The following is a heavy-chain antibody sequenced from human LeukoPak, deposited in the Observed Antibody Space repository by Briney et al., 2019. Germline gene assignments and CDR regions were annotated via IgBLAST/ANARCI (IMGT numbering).Heavy chain of an antibody. V-gene: IGHV3-23*01. CDR2: VSGGGDSP. J-gene: IGHJ5*02. CDR3: ARNPLYGWGPGWFGP. D-gene: IGHD3-10*01. CDR1: GFAFSSYA. Sequence: GGSLRLSCAASGFAFSSYAMSWVRQTPGKGLEWVSAVSGGGDSPYYADSVKGRFTISRDNSKNILRLQMNSLRAEDTAVYYCARNPLYGWGPGWFGPWGQGTLVTVSS.